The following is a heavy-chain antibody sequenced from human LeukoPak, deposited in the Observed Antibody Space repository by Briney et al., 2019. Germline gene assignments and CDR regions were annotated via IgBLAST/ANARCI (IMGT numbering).Heavy chain of an antibody. D-gene: IGHD4-17*01. J-gene: IGHJ3*02. V-gene: IGHV3-66*01. CDR1: GFTVSSNY. Sequence: GGSLRLSCAASGFTVSSNYMSWVRQAPGKGLEWVSVIYSGGSTYYADSAKGRFTISRDNSKNTLYLQMNSLRAEDTAVYYCASRAVTTSPWPDAFDIWGQGTMVTVSS. CDR3: ASRAVTTSPWPDAFDI. CDR2: IYSGGST.